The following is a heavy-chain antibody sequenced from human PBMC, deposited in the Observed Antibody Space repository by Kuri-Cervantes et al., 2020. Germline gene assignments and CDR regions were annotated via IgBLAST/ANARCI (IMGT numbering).Heavy chain of an antibody. J-gene: IGHJ6*02. CDR3: AREGVAAAGYYYYGMDV. D-gene: IGHD6-13*01. Sequence: GGSLRLSCAASGFTFSGYAMHWVRQAPGKGLEWVAVISYDGSNKYYADSVKGRFTISRDNSKNTLYLQMNSLRAEDTAVYYCAREGVAAAGYYYYGMDVWGQGTTVTVSS. CDR2: ISYDGSNK. V-gene: IGHV3-30-3*01. CDR1: GFTFSGYA.